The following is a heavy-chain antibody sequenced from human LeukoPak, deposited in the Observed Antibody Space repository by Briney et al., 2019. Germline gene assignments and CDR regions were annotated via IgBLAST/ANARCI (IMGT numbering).Heavy chain of an antibody. Sequence: NPSETLSLTCAVYGVSFSGYYWSWIRQPPGNGLEWLGEINHSGSTNYNPSLKSRVTISVDTSKNQFSLKLSSVTAADTAVYYCARARGSSYHYYYYMDVWGKGTTVTVS. D-gene: IGHD6-13*01. J-gene: IGHJ6*03. CDR2: INHSGST. CDR1: GVSFSGYY. CDR3: ARARGSSYHYYYYMDV. V-gene: IGHV4-34*01.